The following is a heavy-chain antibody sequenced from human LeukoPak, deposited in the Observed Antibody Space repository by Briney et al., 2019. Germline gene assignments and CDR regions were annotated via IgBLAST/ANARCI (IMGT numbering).Heavy chain of an antibody. J-gene: IGHJ4*02. D-gene: IGHD3-10*01. CDR3: ARDGELPLWYFDY. CDR2: IYSGGST. V-gene: IGHV3-66*01. CDR1: GFTVSSNY. Sequence: GGSLRLSCAASGFTVSSNYMSWVRQAPGKGLEWVSVIYSGGSTYYADSVKGRFTISRDNSKNTLYLQMNSLRAEDTAVYYCARDGELPLWYFDYWGQGTLVTVSS.